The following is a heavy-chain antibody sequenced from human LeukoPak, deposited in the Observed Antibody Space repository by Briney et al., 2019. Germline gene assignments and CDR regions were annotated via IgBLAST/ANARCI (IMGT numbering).Heavy chain of an antibody. D-gene: IGHD2-15*01. CDR2: MNPNSGNT. CDR1: GYTFTSYD. V-gene: IGHV1-8*01. Sequence: ASVKVSCKASGYTFTSYDINWVRQATGQGLEGMVWMNPNSGNTGYAQKFQGRVTMTRNTSISTAYMELSSLRSEDTAVYYCARGRYCSGGSCYPPNFDYWGQGTLVTVSS. J-gene: IGHJ4*02. CDR3: ARGRYCSGGSCYPPNFDY.